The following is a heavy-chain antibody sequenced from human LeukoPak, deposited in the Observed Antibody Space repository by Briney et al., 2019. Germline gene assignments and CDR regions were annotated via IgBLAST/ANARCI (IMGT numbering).Heavy chain of an antibody. Sequence: GGSLRLSCAVSGFTFSDYWMHWVRQVPGKGLVWVSRIKEDGGGTSYADSVKGRFTISRDNAKNTLYLQMNSLRAEDTAVYYCATNTYADYVSFDIWGQGTMVTVSS. CDR2: IKEDGGGT. CDR1: GFTFSDYW. D-gene: IGHD4-17*01. J-gene: IGHJ3*02. CDR3: ATNTYADYVSFDI. V-gene: IGHV3-74*01.